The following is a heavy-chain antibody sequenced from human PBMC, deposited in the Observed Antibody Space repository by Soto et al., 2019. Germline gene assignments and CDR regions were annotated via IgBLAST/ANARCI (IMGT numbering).Heavy chain of an antibody. D-gene: IGHD3-22*01. J-gene: IGHJ5*02. CDR2: IHYGGNA. V-gene: IGHV4-39*01. CDR3: ARDYFDSSDYTTNWFAP. CDR1: GGSINAYNLF. Sequence: SETLSLTCTVSGGSINAYNLFWAWVRQPPGKGLEWIASIHYGGNAYYSPSLSTRVTISRDTSKNRVSLELTSVTAADTALYYCARDYFDSSDYTTNWFAPWGQGTLVTVSS.